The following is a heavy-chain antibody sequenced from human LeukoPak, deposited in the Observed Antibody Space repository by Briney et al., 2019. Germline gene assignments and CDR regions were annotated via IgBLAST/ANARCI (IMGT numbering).Heavy chain of an antibody. D-gene: IGHD6-13*01. Sequence: GGSPRLSCAASGFTFSSYGMPWVRQAPGKGLEWVAVISYDGSNKYYADSVKGRFTISRDNSKNTLYLQMNSLRAEDTAVYYCAKDGIAAAGILYYYYGMDVWGQGTTVTVSS. CDR1: GFTFSSYG. CDR2: ISYDGSNK. J-gene: IGHJ6*02. V-gene: IGHV3-30*18. CDR3: AKDGIAAAGILYYYYGMDV.